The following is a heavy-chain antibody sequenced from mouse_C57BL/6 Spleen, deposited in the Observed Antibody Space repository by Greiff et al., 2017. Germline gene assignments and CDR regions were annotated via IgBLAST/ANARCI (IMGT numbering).Heavy chain of an antibody. Sequence: EVLGVESGGGLVKPGGSLKLSCAASGFTFSSYTMSWVRQTPEKRLEWVATISGGGGNTYYPDNVKGRFTISRDNAKNTLYLQMSSLRSEDTALYYCARRDLYDCHYAMDYWGQGTSVTVSS. D-gene: IGHD2-3*01. CDR2: ISGGGGNT. J-gene: IGHJ4*01. CDR3: ARRDLYDCHYAMDY. CDR1: GFTFSSYT. V-gene: IGHV5-9*01.